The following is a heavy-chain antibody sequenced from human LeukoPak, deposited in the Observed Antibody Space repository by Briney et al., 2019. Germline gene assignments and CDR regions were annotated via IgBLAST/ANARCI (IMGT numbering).Heavy chain of an antibody. CDR3: FKQKTAYDILTGYFFFDYFDY. D-gene: IGHD3-9*01. V-gene: IGHV4-34*01. Sequence: SETLSLTCAVYGGSFSGYYWSWIRQPPGKGLECIGEINHSGSTNYNPSLNSRVTISVDTSKNQFSLKLSSVTAADTAVYYCFKQKTAYDILTGYFFFDYFDYWGQGTLVTVSS. CDR2: INHSGST. CDR1: GGSFSGYY. J-gene: IGHJ4*02.